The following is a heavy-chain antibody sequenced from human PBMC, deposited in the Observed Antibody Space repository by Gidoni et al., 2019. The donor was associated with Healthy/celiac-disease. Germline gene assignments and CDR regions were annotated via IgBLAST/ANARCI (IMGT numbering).Heavy chain of an antibody. V-gene: IGHV3-30-3*01. J-gene: IGHJ3*02. Sequence: QVQLVESGGGVVHPVTSLRLSCAASGFPFSRYAMHLVRQAPGTGLEWVAVISYDGSNKYYADSVKGRFTISRDNSKNTLYLQMNSLRAEDTAVYYCARDRRGNYDVWSGYDVPDAFDIWGQGTMVTVSS. CDR2: ISYDGSNK. D-gene: IGHD3-3*01. CDR1: GFPFSRYA. CDR3: ARDRRGNYDVWSGYDVPDAFDI.